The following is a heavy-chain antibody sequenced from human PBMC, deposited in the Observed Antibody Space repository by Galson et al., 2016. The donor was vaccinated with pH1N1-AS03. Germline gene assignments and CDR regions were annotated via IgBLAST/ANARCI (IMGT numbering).Heavy chain of an antibody. D-gene: IGHD5-18*01. V-gene: IGHV5-51*01. CDR3: ARTSGYSSHWALDI. CDR2: IYSGVSADT. CDR1: GYSFVSYW. Sequence: QSGAEVKKPGESLKISCKDSGYSFVSYWIGWVRQMPGKGLEWMGVIYSGVSADTRYSPSFQGQVTISADKSISTAYLQWSSLKASDSAIYYCARTSGYSSHWALDIWGQGTMVTVSS. J-gene: IGHJ3*02.